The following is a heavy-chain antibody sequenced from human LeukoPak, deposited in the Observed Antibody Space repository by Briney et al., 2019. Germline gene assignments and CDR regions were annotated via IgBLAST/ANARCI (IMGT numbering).Heavy chain of an antibody. D-gene: IGHD6-19*01. CDR3: ARSPGIAVAGTAQD. Sequence: GGSLRLSCAASGFTFDEYGMSWVRQAPGKGLEGVSGINWNGGTTGYADSVKGRFTISRDNAKNSLYLQMNSLGAEDTAFYYCARSPGIAVAGTAQDWGQGTLVTVSS. CDR2: INWNGGTT. J-gene: IGHJ4*02. V-gene: IGHV3-20*04. CDR1: GFTFDEYG.